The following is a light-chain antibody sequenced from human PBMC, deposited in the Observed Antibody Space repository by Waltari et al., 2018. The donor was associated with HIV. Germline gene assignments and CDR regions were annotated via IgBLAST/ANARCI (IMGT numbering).Light chain of an antibody. CDR2: EVS. CDR1: SSDIGAYNF. Sequence: QSALTQPASVSGSPGQSITFSCSGSSSDIGAYNFVSWYQQHPGKAPKLIIYEVSNRPSGVSDPFAGSSSGNTASLTISGLQAEDEADYYCSSYTTRNTLLFGGGTRLTVL. CDR3: SSYTTRNTLL. J-gene: IGLJ2*01. V-gene: IGLV2-14*01.